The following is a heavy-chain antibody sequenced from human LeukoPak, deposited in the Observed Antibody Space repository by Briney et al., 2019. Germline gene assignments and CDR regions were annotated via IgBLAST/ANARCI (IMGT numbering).Heavy chain of an antibody. CDR1: GYTFTGYY. J-gene: IGHJ5*02. CDR3: ARDYYGSGSYLWFDP. D-gene: IGHD3-10*01. Sequence: ASVKVSCKASGYTFTGYYMHWVRPAPGQGLEWMGWINPNSGGTNYAQKFQGRVTMTRDTSISTAYMELSRLRSDDTAVYYCARDYYGSGSYLWFDPWGQGTLVTVSS. CDR2: INPNSGGT. V-gene: IGHV1-2*02.